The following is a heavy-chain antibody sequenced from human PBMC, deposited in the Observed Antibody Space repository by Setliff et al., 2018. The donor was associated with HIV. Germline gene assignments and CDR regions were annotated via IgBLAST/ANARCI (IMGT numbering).Heavy chain of an antibody. V-gene: IGHV3-48*01. J-gene: IGHJ4*02. CDR3: ATGGGGSSGSRWFDY. CDR1: GFTFSIYA. CDR2: ISGGSTLI. Sequence: GGSLRLSCAASGFTFSIYAMTWVRRVPGKGLEWLSYISGGSTLIQYADSVKGRFTVPRDNVDNSLSLQMNNLRAEDTAFYYCATGGGGSSGSRWFDYWGRGTLVTVSS. D-gene: IGHD2-15*01.